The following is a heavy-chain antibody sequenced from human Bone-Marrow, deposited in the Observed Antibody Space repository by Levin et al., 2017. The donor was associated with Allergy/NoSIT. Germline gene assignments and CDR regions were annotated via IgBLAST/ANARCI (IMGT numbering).Heavy chain of an antibody. CDR3: AKETTACNIYFYGMDV. D-gene: IGHD5-18*01. CDR1: GFTFNYYA. J-gene: IGHJ6*02. CDR2: ISSNGGDE. Sequence: PGGSLRLSCAASGFTFNYYAMHWVRQAPGKGLEWVAVISSNGGDEFYADSVKGRFTVSRDNSKNTVFLNMNSLRAEDTAVYHCAKETTACNIYFYGMDVWGLGTTVTVSS. V-gene: IGHV3-30*18.